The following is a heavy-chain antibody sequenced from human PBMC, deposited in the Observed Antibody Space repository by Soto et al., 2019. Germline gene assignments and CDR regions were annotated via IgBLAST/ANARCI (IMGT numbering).Heavy chain of an antibody. CDR2: IYYDGSEQ. V-gene: IGHV3-30*18. Sequence: QVQLVESGGGVVQPGRSLRLSCAASGFTFSSSGMHWVRQAPGEGLEWVGVIYYDGSEQYYGDSVKGRFTISRDNSKNRLYLQMNSLRDEDTAVYYCAKEESSGWYRTADYWGQGTLVTVSS. CDR1: GFTFSSSG. D-gene: IGHD6-19*01. J-gene: IGHJ4*02. CDR3: AKEESSGWYRTADY.